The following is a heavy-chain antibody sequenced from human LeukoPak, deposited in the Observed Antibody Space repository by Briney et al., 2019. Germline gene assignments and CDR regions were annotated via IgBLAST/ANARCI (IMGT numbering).Heavy chain of an antibody. Sequence: SETLSLTCTVSGGSISSYYWSWIRQPPGKGLEWIGYIYYSGSTNYNPSLKSRVTMSVDTSKNQFSLKLSSVTAADTAVYYCAREVARVSSSPHFDYWGQGTLVTVSS. V-gene: IGHV4-59*12. CDR2: IYYSGST. D-gene: IGHD6-6*01. CDR1: GGSISSYY. CDR3: AREVARVSSSPHFDY. J-gene: IGHJ4*02.